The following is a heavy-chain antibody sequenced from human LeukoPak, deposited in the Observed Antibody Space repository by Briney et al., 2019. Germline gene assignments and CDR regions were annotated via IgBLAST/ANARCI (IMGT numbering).Heavy chain of an antibody. J-gene: IGHJ5*02. Sequence: ASVKVSCKASGYTVTGYYMHWVRQAPGQGLEWMGWINPNSGGTNYAQKFQGRVTMTRDTSISTAYMELSRLRSDDTAVYYCARDASSASRGWFAPWGQGTRVTVSS. CDR2: INPNSGGT. D-gene: IGHD6-6*01. CDR3: ARDASSASRGWFAP. CDR1: GYTVTGYY. V-gene: IGHV1-2*02.